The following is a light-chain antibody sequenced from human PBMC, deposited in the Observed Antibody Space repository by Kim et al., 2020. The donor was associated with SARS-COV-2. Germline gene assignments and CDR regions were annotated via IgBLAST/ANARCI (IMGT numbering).Light chain of an antibody. CDR2: RNN. V-gene: IGLV10-54*04. J-gene: IGLJ3*02. CDR1: SNNVGFQG. Sequence: QAGLTQPPSVSKDLRQTATLTCTGNSNNVGFQGAVWLQQHQGHPPQLLSYRNNKRPSGISERFSASRSGNTASLTITGLQPEDEADYDCSAWDSSLTGWVFGGGTQLTVL. CDR3: SAWDSSLTGWV.